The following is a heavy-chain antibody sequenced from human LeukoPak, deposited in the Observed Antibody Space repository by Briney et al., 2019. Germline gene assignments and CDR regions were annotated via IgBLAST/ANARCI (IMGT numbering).Heavy chain of an antibody. D-gene: IGHD2-15*01. CDR1: GFTISSYW. J-gene: IGHJ1*01. CDR3: ARARYCTSSRCYTFQY. CDR2: IKQDGSEK. V-gene: IGHV3-7*01. Sequence: GGSLRLSCAASGFTISSYWMSWVRQAPGKGLEWVANIKQDGSEKYYVDSVKGRFTISRDNAKNSLYLQMSSLRAEDTAVYYCARARYCTSSRCYTFQYWGQGTLVTVSS.